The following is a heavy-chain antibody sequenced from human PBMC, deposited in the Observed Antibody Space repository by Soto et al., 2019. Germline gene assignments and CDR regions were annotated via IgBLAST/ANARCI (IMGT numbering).Heavy chain of an antibody. V-gene: IGHV4-31*03. CDR3: AVSRDGYSMDV. CDR2: IYYSGST. D-gene: IGHD2-2*01. J-gene: IGHJ6*02. CDR1: GGSLSSGGYY. Sequence: QVQLQESGPGLVKTSQTLSLPCTVSGGSLSSGGYYWSWLRQHPGNGLEWIGYIYYSGSTYYNPSLKSRVTISVDTSKDQSSLKLSSVTAADTAVYYCAVSRDGYSMDVWGQGTTVTVSS.